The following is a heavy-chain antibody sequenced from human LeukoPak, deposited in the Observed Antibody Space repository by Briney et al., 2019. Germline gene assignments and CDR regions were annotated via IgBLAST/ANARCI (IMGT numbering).Heavy chain of an antibody. D-gene: IGHD5-18*01. V-gene: IGHV3-48*03. J-gene: IGHJ5*02. CDR3: ARSDTAWSVEQNWFDP. CDR2: ISSSGSTI. CDR1: GVTFSSYE. Sequence: GGSLRLSCAASGVTFSSYEMNWVRQAPGQGLEWVSYISSSGSTIYYADSVKGRFTISRDNAKNSLYLQMNSLRAEDTAVYYCARSDTAWSVEQNWFDPWGQGTLVTVSS.